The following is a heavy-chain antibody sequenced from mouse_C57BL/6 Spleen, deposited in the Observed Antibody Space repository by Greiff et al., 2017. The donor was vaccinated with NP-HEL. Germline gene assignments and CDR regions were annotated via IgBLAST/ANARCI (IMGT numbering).Heavy chain of an antibody. V-gene: IGHV1-4*01. J-gene: IGHJ1*03. CDR2: INPSSGYT. CDR3: ARWAPLLITTVVATDWYFDV. D-gene: IGHD1-1*01. CDR1: GYTFTSYT. Sequence: VQLQQSGAELARPGASVKMSCKASGYTFTSYTMHWVKQRPGQGLEWIGYINPSSGYTKYNQKFKDKATLTADKSSSTAYMQLSSLTSEDSAVYYCARWAPLLITTVVATDWYFDVWGTGTTVTVSS.